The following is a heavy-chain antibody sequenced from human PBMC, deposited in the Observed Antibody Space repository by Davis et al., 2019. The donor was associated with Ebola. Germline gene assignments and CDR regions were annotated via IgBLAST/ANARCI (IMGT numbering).Heavy chain of an antibody. CDR2: AFTSGGT. D-gene: IGHD2-2*01. CDR1: GGSITSAGYY. J-gene: IGHJ4*02. Sequence: PSDTLSLTCIVPGGSITSAGYYWSWLRQPAGKGLEWIVHAFTSGGTNYNPSLNSRVAISVDTSKNQFSLKLSSVTAADTSLYYFPRGDKVIPVGKRGLRHLDGFDWWGQGTLVTVSS. V-gene: IGHV4-61*09. CDR3: PRGDKVIPVGKRGLRHLDGFDW.